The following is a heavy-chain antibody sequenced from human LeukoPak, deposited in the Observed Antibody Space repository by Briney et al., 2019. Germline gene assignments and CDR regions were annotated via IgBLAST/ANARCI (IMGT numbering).Heavy chain of an antibody. J-gene: IGHJ2*01. Sequence: GGALRLSCTVSGCTYSSYWMSWLRQAPGKGLEGVAHINQGGSDKHYVDSVKGRFTVPIDNAKKSQYVQVNNLRDEDTAVYYFPHRNLFPGEDYFGFWGRGNRVSVFS. CDR3: PHRNLFPGEDYFGF. V-gene: IGHV3-7*01. CDR1: GCTYSSYW. CDR2: INQGGSDK. D-gene: IGHD3-9*01.